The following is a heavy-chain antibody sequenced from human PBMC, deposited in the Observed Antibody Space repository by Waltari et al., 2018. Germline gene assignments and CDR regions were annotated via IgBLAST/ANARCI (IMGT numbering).Heavy chain of an antibody. CDR1: GGSFSGYY. CDR2: INHSGST. V-gene: IGHV4-34*01. Sequence: QVQLQQWGAGLLKPSETLSLTCAVYGGSFSGYYWSWIRQPPGKGLEWIGEINHSGSTNYNPSLKGRVTISVDTSKNQFSLKLSSVTAADTAVYYCARRSYDGFLEWLTYFDYWGQGTLVTVSS. D-gene: IGHD3-3*01. CDR3: ARRSYDGFLEWLTYFDY. J-gene: IGHJ4*02.